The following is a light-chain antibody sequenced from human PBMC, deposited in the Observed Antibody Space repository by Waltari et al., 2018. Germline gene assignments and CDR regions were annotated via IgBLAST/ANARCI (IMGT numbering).Light chain of an antibody. CDR1: SSDIGTYDY. Sequence: HSALTQAASVSGSPGQSITISCTGTSSDIGTYDYVSWFQQHPGKAPKLMIYDVRNRPLGVSNRFSVSKSGITASLSISGPLAEDEAYYYCSSYTSSSTWVFGGGTKVTVL. V-gene: IGLV2-14*03. J-gene: IGLJ3*02. CDR3: SSYTSSSTWV. CDR2: DVR.